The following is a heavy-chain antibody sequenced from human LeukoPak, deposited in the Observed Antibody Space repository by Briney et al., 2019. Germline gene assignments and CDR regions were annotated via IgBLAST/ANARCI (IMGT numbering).Heavy chain of an antibody. D-gene: IGHD3-22*01. V-gene: IGHV3-23*01. CDR1: GFTFSSYA. CDR2: ISGSGCDT. CDR3: AKGSGDSSGYYYVYYYYYMDA. Sequence: GGSLRLSCAASGFTFSSYAMSGVRQAPGKGLEWVSAISGSGCDTYYADSVKGRFSISRDNSKNTLYLQMNSLRVEDTAVYYCAKGSGDSSGYYYVYYYYYMDAWGKGTMVTVSS. J-gene: IGHJ6*03.